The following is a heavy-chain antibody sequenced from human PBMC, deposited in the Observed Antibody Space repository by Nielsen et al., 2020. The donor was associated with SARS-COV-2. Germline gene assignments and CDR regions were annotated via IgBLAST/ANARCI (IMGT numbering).Heavy chain of an antibody. J-gene: IGHJ6*02. Sequence: ASVKVSCKASGYTFTTYYMHWVRQAPGQGLEWMGVINPGSGSTTYAQKFQDRVSLTRDTATSTVYMELSSLRSEDTAMYYCARDNVVVVAANYYGMDVWGQGTTVTVSS. V-gene: IGHV1-46*01. D-gene: IGHD2-15*01. CDR1: GYTFTTYY. CDR3: ARDNVVVVAANYYGMDV. CDR2: INPGSGST.